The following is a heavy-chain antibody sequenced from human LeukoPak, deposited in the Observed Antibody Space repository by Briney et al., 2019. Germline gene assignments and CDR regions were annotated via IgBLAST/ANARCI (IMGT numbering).Heavy chain of an antibody. CDR3: ARDRPGYCSSTSCYAILY. Sequence: SETLSLTCTVSGGSISSYYWSCIRQPAGKGLEWIGRIYTSGSTNYNPSLKSRVTMSVDTSKNQFSLKLSSVTAADTAVYYCARDRPGYCSSTSCYAILYWGQGTLVTVSS. CDR2: IYTSGST. D-gene: IGHD2-2*01. J-gene: IGHJ4*02. CDR1: GGSISSYY. V-gene: IGHV4-4*07.